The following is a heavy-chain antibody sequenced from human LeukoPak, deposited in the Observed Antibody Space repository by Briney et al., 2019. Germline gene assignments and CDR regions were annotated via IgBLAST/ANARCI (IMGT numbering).Heavy chain of an antibody. D-gene: IGHD4-11*01. Sequence: GGSLRLSCAASGFTFSSYSMNWVRQAPGKGLEWVSFISSSSSTIYYAHTVKGRFTIYRDNDKNSLYLQMNSLRAEDTAVYYCASAKTYTSPFDYWGPGTLVTVSS. CDR3: ASAKTYTSPFDY. V-gene: IGHV3-48*04. CDR2: ISSSSSTI. CDR1: GFTFSSYS. J-gene: IGHJ4*02.